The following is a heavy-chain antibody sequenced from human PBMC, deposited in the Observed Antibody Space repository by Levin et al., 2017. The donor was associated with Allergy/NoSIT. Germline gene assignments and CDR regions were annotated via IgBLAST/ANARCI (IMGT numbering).Heavy chain of an antibody. Sequence: GESLKISCKASGDTFTSYGFSWVRQAPGQGLEWVGWIGAYNGDTNYAPKLRGRVTMTTDTSSKTVYMELRSLRSDDTATYYCTRDVGIAAADTFDSWGQGTLVTVSS. CDR2: IGAYNGDT. CDR3: TRDVGIAAADTFDS. CDR1: GDTFTSYG. J-gene: IGHJ4*02. D-gene: IGHD6-13*01. V-gene: IGHV1-18*01.